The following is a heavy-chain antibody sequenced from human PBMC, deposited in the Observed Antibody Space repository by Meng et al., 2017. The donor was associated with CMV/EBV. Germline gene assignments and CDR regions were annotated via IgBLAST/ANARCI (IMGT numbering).Heavy chain of an antibody. Sequence: GGSLRLSCAASGFTFDDYTMHWVRQAPGKGLEWVSLINWDGGSTYYADSVKGRFTISRDNSKNSLYLQMNGLRTEDTALYYCAKGLGGSSSTYCYYGMDVWGQGTTVTVSS. CDR1: GFTFDDYT. CDR2: INWDGGST. D-gene: IGHD6-6*01. J-gene: IGHJ6*02. V-gene: IGHV3-43*01. CDR3: AKGLGGSSSTYCYYGMDV.